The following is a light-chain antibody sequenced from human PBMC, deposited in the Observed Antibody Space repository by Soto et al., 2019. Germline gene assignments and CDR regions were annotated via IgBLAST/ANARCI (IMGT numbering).Light chain of an antibody. CDR3: QQYKSYLRT. V-gene: IGKV1-5*01. CDR1: QSISSW. Sequence: GDRVTITCRASQSISSWLAWYQQKPGKAPKLLIYDASSLESGVPSRFSGSGSGTEFTLTISSLQPDDFATYYCQQYKSYLRTFGQGTKVDIK. CDR2: DAS. J-gene: IGKJ1*01.